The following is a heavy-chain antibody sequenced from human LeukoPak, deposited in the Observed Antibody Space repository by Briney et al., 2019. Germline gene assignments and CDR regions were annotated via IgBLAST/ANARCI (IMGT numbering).Heavy chain of an antibody. CDR1: GGSISSYY. Sequence: SETLSLTCTVSGGSISSYYWSWIRQPAGKGLEWIGRIYTSGSTNYNPSLKSRVTMSVDTSKNQFSLKLSSVTAADTAVYYCASGTYYYDSSGYREAFDIWGQGTMVTVSS. J-gene: IGHJ3*02. CDR2: IYTSGST. D-gene: IGHD3-22*01. V-gene: IGHV4-4*07. CDR3: ASGTYYYDSSGYREAFDI.